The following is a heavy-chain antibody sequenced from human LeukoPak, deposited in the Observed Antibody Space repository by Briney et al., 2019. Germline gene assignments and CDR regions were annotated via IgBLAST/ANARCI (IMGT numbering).Heavy chain of an antibody. CDR2: IYYSGST. J-gene: IGHJ5*02. CDR1: GGSIRSSSYH. CDR3: ARRPTPDTAVVSPANGFDP. D-gene: IGHD5-18*01. Sequence: PSETLSLTCTVSGGSIRSSSYHWGWFRQPPGKGLERIGSIYYSGSTYNNPSSKSRITISVDTSKTQFSLKLSSVCAADTAVYYSARRPTPDTAVVSPANGFDPWGQGTLVPVSS. V-gene: IGHV4-39*01.